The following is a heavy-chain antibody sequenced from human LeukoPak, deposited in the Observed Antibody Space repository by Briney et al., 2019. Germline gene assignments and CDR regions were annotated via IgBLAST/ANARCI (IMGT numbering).Heavy chain of an antibody. CDR1: GFTFSSYW. V-gene: IGHV3-7*04. D-gene: IGHD6-19*01. CDR3: AKDLLRGVAGTGFDY. Sequence: GGSLRLSCVGSGFTFSSYWMTWVRQAPGKGLEWVANIKDDGSEKYSVDSVRGRFTISRDNAKNLLYLQMSSLRAEDTAVYYCAKDLLRGVAGTGFDYWGQGTPVTVSS. J-gene: IGHJ4*02. CDR2: IKDDGSEK.